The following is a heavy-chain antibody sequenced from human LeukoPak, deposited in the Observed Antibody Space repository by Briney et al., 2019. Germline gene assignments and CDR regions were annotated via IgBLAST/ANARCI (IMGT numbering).Heavy chain of an antibody. CDR3: ARSIIGPRYSDL. Sequence: SETLSLTCAVYSGSFSGYYWNWVRQPPGKGLEWIGKINHRGSTTYNPSLQSRVTISADTSKNQFSLRLSSVTAADTAVYYCARSIIGPRYSDLWDRGSLVTVSS. CDR1: SGSFSGYY. V-gene: IGHV4-34*01. J-gene: IGHJ2*01. D-gene: IGHD3-10*01. CDR2: INHRGST.